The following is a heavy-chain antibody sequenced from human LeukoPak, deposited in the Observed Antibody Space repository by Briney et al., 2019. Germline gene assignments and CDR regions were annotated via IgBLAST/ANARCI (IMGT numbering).Heavy chain of an antibody. CDR2: ISGSGGST. Sequence: GGSLRLSCVGSGFTFGNYWMSWVRQAPGKGLEWVSAISGSGGSTYYADSVKGRFTISRDNSKNTLYLQMNSLRAEDTAVYYCARDRDYYDSSGLDYWGQGTLVTVSS. J-gene: IGHJ4*02. CDR1: GFTFGNYW. D-gene: IGHD3-22*01. CDR3: ARDRDYYDSSGLDY. V-gene: IGHV3-23*01.